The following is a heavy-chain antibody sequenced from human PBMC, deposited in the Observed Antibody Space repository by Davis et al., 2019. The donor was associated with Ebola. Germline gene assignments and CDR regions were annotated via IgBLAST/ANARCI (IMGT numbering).Heavy chain of an antibody. Sequence: SETLSLTCAVSGGSISSSNWWSWVRQPPGKGLEWIGSIYYSGSTYYNPSLKSRVTISVDTSKNQFSLKLSSVTAADTAVYYCARLGRYFDWLSYWGQGTLVTVSS. CDR3: ARLGRYFDWLSY. CDR2: IYYSGST. J-gene: IGHJ4*02. D-gene: IGHD3-9*01. V-gene: IGHV4-39*01. CDR1: GGSISSSNW.